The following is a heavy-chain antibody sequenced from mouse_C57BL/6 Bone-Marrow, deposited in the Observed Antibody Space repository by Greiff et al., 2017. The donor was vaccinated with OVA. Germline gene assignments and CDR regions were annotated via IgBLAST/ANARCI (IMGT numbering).Heavy chain of an antibody. CDR3: ARGIDVGYPYYVDY. J-gene: IGHJ2*01. V-gene: IGHV1-72*01. D-gene: IGHD2-2*01. Sequence: VQLQQPGAELVKPGASVKLSCKASGYTFTSYWMHWVKQRPGRGLEWIGRIAPNSGGTKYNEKFKSKATLTVDKPSSTAYMQLSSLTSEDSAVYYCARGIDVGYPYYVDYWGQGTTLTVSS. CDR2: IAPNSGGT. CDR1: GYTFTSYW.